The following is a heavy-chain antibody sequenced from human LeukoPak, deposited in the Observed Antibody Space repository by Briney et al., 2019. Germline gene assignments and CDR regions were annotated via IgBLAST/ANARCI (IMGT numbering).Heavy chain of an antibody. V-gene: IGHV1-69*01. Sequence: ASVKVSCKASGGTFSSYAISWVRQAPGQGLEWMGGIIPIFGTANYAQKFQGRVTITADESTSTAYMELSSLRSEDTAVYYCARDLGEYSSSSGVWVVWGQGTLVTVSS. J-gene: IGHJ4*02. CDR1: GGTFSSYA. CDR3: ARDLGEYSSSSGVWVV. D-gene: IGHD6-6*01. CDR2: IIPIFGTA.